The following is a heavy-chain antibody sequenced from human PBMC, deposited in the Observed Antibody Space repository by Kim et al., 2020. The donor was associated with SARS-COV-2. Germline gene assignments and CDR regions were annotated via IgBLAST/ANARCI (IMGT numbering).Heavy chain of an antibody. D-gene: IGHD2-15*01. Sequence: PSLKRRVTITVDTSKCQCSLKLSSVTAADTAVYYCALLSRLLRRTDAFDIWGQGTMVTVSS. CDR3: ALLSRLLRRTDAFDI. V-gene: IGHV4-34*01. J-gene: IGHJ3*02.